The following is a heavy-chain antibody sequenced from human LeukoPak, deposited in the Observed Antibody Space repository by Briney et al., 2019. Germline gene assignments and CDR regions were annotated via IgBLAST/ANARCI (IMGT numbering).Heavy chain of an antibody. J-gene: IGHJ2*01. Sequence: GGSLRLSCAASGFTFSSYAMSWVRQAPGKGLEWVSAISGSGGSTYYADSVKGRFTISRDVSKNTLSLQMVSLRAEDTAVYYCARRLVSPHWYFDLWGRGTVVTVSS. V-gene: IGHV3-23*01. CDR3: ARRLVSPHWYFDL. CDR1: GFTFSSYA. D-gene: IGHD2-8*01. CDR2: ISGSGGST.